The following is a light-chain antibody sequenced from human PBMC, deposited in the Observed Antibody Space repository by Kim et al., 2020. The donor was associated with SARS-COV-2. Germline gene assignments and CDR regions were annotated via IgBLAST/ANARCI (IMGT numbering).Light chain of an antibody. CDR3: QHYGGPPYT. CDR1: QSVRGGH. J-gene: IGKJ2*01. V-gene: IGKV3-20*01. Sequence: LSLGERVAIYCRASQSVRGGHLAWYQHRPGQTPRLLIYGTSSRATGVPDRFSGSGSGTDFTLTIARLEPEDVAVYYCQHYGGPPYTFGQGTKLEI. CDR2: GTS.